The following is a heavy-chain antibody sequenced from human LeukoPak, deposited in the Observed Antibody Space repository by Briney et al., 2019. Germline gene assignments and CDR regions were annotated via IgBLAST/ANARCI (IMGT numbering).Heavy chain of an antibody. J-gene: IGHJ4*02. D-gene: IGHD2-21*02. V-gene: IGHV1-24*01. CDR2: FDPEDGET. CDR3: ATDQVVTLYY. Sequence: ASVKVSCKVSGYTLTELSMHWVRQAPGKGLEWMGGFDPEDGETIYAQKFQGRVTMTGDTSTDTAYMELSSLRSEDTAVYYCATDQVVTLYYWGQGTLVTVSS. CDR1: GYTLTELS.